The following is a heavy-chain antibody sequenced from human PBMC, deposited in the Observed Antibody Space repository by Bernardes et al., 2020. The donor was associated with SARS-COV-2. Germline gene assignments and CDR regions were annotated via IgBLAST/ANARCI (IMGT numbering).Heavy chain of an antibody. J-gene: IGHJ4*02. Sequence: GSLRLSCAASGFTFSDYWMSWVRQAPGKGLEWVANINKDGSDKFYVDSVKGRFTISRDNAKNSLFLQMNSLRVEDAAVYYCARGSTHIWFGGYDYWGQGTLVTVSS. D-gene: IGHD3-10*01. V-gene: IGHV3-7*03. CDR2: INKDGSDK. CDR1: GFTFSDYW. CDR3: ARGSTHIWFGGYDY.